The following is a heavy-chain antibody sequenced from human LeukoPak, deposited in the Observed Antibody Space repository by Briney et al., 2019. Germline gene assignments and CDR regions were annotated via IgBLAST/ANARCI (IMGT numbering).Heavy chain of an antibody. Sequence: GGSLRLSCAASGFTVSSNYAMSWVRQAPGKGPEWVSAITSNGGNTDYADSVKGRFTISRDNSKNTLSPQMNSLRAEDTAVYYCAKDGRRSSLPWGQGTLVTVSS. CDR3: AKDGRRSSLP. CDR1: GFTVSSNYA. V-gene: IGHV3-23*01. J-gene: IGHJ4*02. D-gene: IGHD6-13*01. CDR2: ITSNGGNT.